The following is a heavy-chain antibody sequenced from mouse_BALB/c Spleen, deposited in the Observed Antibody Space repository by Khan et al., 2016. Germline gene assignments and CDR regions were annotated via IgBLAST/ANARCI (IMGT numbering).Heavy chain of an antibody. Sequence: VQLQQSGAELVKPGASVKLSCTASGFNIKDTYMHWVKQRPEQGLEWIGRIDPANGNTKYDPKFQGKATITADPSSNTAYLQLSSLTSEDTAVYYCARGGGNYGFFDDWGQGTTLTVSA. D-gene: IGHD1-2*01. J-gene: IGHJ2*01. CDR2: IDPANGNT. CDR1: GFNIKDTY. CDR3: ARGGGNYGFFDD. V-gene: IGHV14-3*02.